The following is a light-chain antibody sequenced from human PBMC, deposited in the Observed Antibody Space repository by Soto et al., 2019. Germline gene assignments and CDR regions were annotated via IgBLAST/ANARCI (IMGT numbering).Light chain of an antibody. CDR1: QSLLYRSNNKNY. Sequence: DIVMTQSPDSLAVSLGERATINCKSSQSLLYRSNNKNYLALYQQKPGQPPKLLIYWASTRESGVPDRFSGSGSGTDFTLTISSLQAEDVAIYYCQQYYSSPLTFGGGTKVEIK. CDR3: QQYYSSPLT. CDR2: WAS. J-gene: IGKJ4*01. V-gene: IGKV4-1*01.